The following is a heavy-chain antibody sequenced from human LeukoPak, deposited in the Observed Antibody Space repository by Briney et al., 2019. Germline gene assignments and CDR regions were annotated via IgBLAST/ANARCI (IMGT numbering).Heavy chain of an antibody. J-gene: IGHJ4*02. V-gene: IGHV1-8*03. Sequence: ASVKVSCKASGYTFTSYDINWVRQATGQGLEWMGWMNPNSGNTGYAQKFQGRVTITRNTSISTAYMELSSLRSEDTAVYYCARWPQRPGDTAMVGTYGYWGQGTLVTVSS. D-gene: IGHD5-18*01. CDR2: MNPNSGNT. CDR3: ARWPQRPGDTAMVGTYGY. CDR1: GYTFTSYD.